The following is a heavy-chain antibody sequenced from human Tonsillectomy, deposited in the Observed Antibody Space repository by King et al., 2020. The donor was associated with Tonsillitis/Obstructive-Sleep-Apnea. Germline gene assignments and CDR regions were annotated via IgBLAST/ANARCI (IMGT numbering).Heavy chain of an antibody. J-gene: IGHJ3*02. Sequence: VQLQQWGAGLLEPSETLSLTFAVYVGSFSGYYWSWIRQPPGKGLEWIGEIDHSGSTNYNPSLMSRVTISVDTSKNQFSLKLSSVTAADTAVYYCAREDIVVVPAAMVDAFDIWGQGTMVTVSS. CDR2: IDHSGST. V-gene: IGHV4-34*01. CDR1: VGSFSGYY. CDR3: AREDIVVVPAAMVDAFDI. D-gene: IGHD2-2*01.